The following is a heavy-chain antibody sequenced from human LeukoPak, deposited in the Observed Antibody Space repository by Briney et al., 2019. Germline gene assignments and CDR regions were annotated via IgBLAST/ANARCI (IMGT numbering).Heavy chain of an antibody. V-gene: IGHV1-69*13. J-gene: IGHJ4*02. CDR2: IIPIFGTA. CDR1: GGTFSSYA. Sequence: SVKVSCKASGGTFSSYAISWVRQAPGQGLEWMGGIIPIFGTANYAQKFQGRVTITADESTSTAYMELSSLRSEDTAVHYCARERRDGYNHEQGYFDYWGQGTLVTVPS. D-gene: IGHD5-24*01. CDR3: ARERRDGYNHEQGYFDY.